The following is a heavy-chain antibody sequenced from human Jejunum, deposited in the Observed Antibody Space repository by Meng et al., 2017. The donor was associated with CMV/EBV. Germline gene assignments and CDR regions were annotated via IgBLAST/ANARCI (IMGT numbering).Heavy chain of an antibody. CDR1: GAYISSSNYY. V-gene: IGHV4-61*01. D-gene: IGHD3-9*01. Sequence: CTGAGAYISSSNYYWSWIRQPPGKGLEWIGYVDYTGGANYNSSLESRVTISVDISKNQISLKVNTVTAADTAVYFCARDSLTGGSNYWGQGTLVTVSS. J-gene: IGHJ4*02. CDR2: VDYTGGA. CDR3: ARDSLTGGSNY.